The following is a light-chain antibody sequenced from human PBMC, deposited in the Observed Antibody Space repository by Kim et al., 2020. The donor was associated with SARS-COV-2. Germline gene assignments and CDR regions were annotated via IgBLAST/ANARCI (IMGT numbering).Light chain of an antibody. CDR1: QSVSSN. J-gene: IGKJ2*01. V-gene: IGKV3-20*01. CDR3: QQYDGTSPLT. Sequence: EIVLTQSPSTLSLSPGEGATLSCRASQSVSSNLAWYQQRPGQAPRLLIYGASRRATGIPDRFSGSGSGTDFTLTISRLEPEDFAVYYCQQYDGTSPLTFGQGTKLEIK. CDR2: GAS.